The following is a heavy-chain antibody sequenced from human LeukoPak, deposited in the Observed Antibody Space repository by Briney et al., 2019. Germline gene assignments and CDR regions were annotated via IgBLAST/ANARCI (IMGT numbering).Heavy chain of an antibody. CDR3: ARGRDMEQQLGYYYYGMDV. J-gene: IGHJ6*02. CDR2: ISSSSSYI. Sequence: PGGSLRLSCAASGFTFSSYSMNWVRQAPGKGLEWVSSISSSSSYIYYADSVKGRFTISRDNAKNSLYLQMNSLRAEDTAVYYCARGRDMEQQLGYYYYGMDVWGQGTTVTVSS. V-gene: IGHV3-21*01. D-gene: IGHD6-13*01. CDR1: GFTFSSYS.